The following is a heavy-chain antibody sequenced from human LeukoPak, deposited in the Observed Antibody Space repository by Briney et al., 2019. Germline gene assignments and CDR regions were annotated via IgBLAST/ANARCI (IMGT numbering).Heavy chain of an antibody. CDR3: ARAPYSLDAFDI. V-gene: IGHV4-59*12. Sequence: SETLSLTCTVSGGSISSYYWSWIRQPPGKGLEWIGYIYYSGSTNYNPSLKSRVTISVDTSKNQFSLKLSSVTAADTAVYYCARAPYSLDAFDIWGQGTMVTVSS. CDR2: IYYSGST. CDR1: GGSISSYY. D-gene: IGHD6-13*01. J-gene: IGHJ3*02.